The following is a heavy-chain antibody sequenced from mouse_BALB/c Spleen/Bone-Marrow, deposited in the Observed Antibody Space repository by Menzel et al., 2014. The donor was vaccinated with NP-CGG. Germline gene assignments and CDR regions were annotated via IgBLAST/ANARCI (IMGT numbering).Heavy chain of an antibody. CDR2: INPSTGYT. J-gene: IGHJ4*01. V-gene: IGHV1-7*01. CDR1: GYNFISYW. CDR3: ARNYDCDGGYYSMDY. Sequence: VQLQQSGAELAKPGASVKMSCKASGYNFISYWMHWVKQRPGQGLEWIGYINPSTGYTEYNQKFKEKATLTADKSSSKAYRQLSSLTSEESAVYYCARNYDCDGGYYSMDYWGQGTSVTVSS. D-gene: IGHD2-4*01.